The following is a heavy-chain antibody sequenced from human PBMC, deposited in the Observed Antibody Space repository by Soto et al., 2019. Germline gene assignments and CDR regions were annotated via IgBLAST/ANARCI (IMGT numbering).Heavy chain of an antibody. V-gene: IGHV3-15*01. Sequence: GGSLRLSCAASGFTFSNAWMSWVRQAPGKGLEWVGRIKSKTDGGTTDYAAPVKGRFTISRDDSKNTLYLQMNSLKTEDTAVYYCTTSHYDFWSGYYGGFDYWGQGTLVTVSS. CDR1: GFTFSNAW. CDR2: IKSKTDGGTT. D-gene: IGHD3-3*01. CDR3: TTSHYDFWSGYYGGFDY. J-gene: IGHJ4*02.